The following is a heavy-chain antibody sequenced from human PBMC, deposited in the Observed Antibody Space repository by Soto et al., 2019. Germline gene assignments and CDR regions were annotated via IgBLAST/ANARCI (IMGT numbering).Heavy chain of an antibody. CDR3: ARDDSSGYPDAFDI. J-gene: IGHJ3*02. CDR1: GGSISSYY. Sequence: PSETLSLTCTVSGGSISSYYWSWIRQPPGKGLEWIGYIYYSGSTNYNPSLKSRVTISVDTSKNQFSLKLSSVTAADTAVYYCARDDSSGYPDAFDIWGQGTMVTVS. V-gene: IGHV4-59*01. D-gene: IGHD3-22*01. CDR2: IYYSGST.